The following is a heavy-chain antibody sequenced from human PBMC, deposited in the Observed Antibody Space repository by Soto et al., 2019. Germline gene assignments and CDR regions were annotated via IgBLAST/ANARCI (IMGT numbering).Heavy chain of an antibody. CDR2: IWYDGSNK. Sequence: GGSLRLSCAASGFTFSSYGMHWVRQAPGKGLEWVAVIWYDGSNKYYADSVKGRFTISRDNSKNTLYLQMNSLRAEDTAVYYCARVPIPLVVVAQGLDYWGQGTLVTVSS. V-gene: IGHV3-33*01. CDR1: GFTFSSYG. J-gene: IGHJ4*02. D-gene: IGHD2-15*01. CDR3: ARVPIPLVVVAQGLDY.